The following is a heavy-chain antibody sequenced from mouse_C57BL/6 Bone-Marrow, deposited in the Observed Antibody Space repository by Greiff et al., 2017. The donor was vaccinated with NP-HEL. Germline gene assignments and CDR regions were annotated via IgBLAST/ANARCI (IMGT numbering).Heavy chain of an antibody. CDR3: ARGDSNSFAY. D-gene: IGHD2-5*01. J-gene: IGHJ3*01. Sequence: QVHVKQSGPELVKPGASVKLSCKASGYTFTSYDINWVKQRPGQGLGWMGWIYPKDGSPKYNEKFKGKATLTVDTSSSTAYMELHSLTSEDSAVYFCARGDSNSFAYWGQGTLVTVSA. CDR2: IYPKDGSP. V-gene: IGHV1-85*01. CDR1: GYTFTSYD.